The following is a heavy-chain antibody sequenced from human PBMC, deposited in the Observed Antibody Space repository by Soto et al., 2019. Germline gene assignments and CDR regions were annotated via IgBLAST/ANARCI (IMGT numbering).Heavy chain of an antibody. CDR2: IRRSTSHI. Sequence: GGSLRLSCVASGFTFNTYDMNWVRQAPGKWLEWVASIRRSTSHIHYADSVKGRFTISRDNAKNSLSLQMNSLTAEDTAVYYCARDAGLYTPEPNYYYYFAMDVWGQGXTVTVYS. J-gene: IGHJ6*02. CDR1: GFTFNTYD. V-gene: IGHV3-21*01. CDR3: ARDAGLYTPEPNYYYYFAMDV. D-gene: IGHD1-1*01.